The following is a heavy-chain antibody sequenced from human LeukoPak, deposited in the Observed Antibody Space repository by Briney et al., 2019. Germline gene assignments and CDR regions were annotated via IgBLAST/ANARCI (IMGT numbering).Heavy chain of an antibody. J-gene: IGHJ5*02. CDR3: ARAVSGYCSSTSCSFPNWFDP. V-gene: IGHV5-51*01. Sequence: GESLKISCKGSGYSFTSYWFGWVRQMPGKGLEWMGIIYPGDSDTRYSPSFQGQVTISADKSISTAYLQWSSLKASDTAMYYCARAVSGYCSSTSCSFPNWFDPWGQGTLVTVSS. D-gene: IGHD2-2*01. CDR1: GYSFTSYW. CDR2: IYPGDSDT.